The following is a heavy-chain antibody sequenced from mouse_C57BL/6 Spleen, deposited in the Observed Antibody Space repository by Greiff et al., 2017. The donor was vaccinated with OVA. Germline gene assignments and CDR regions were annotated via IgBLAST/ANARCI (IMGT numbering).Heavy chain of an antibody. V-gene: IGHV2-9-1*01. D-gene: IGHD1-1*01. Sequence: VKLMESGPGLVAPSQSLSITCTVSGFSLTSYAISWVRQPPGKGLEWLGVIWTGGGTNYNSALKSRLSISKDNSKSQVFLKMNSLQTDDTARYYWARTEDYYGSSYEGYFDVWGTGTTVTVSS. CDR3: ARTEDYYGSSYEGYFDV. J-gene: IGHJ1*03. CDR1: GFSLTSYA. CDR2: IWTGGGT.